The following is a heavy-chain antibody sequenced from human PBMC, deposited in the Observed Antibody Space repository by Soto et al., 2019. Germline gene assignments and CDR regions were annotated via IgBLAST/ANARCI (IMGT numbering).Heavy chain of an antibody. D-gene: IGHD5-12*01. Sequence: ASVKVAGKASGYTFTSYYMHWVRQAPGQGLEWMGIINPSGGSTSYAQKFQGRVTMTRDTSTSTVYMELSSPRSADTAVYYCARDVARHSGSADYYYYGMDVWGQGTTVTVSS. V-gene: IGHV1-46*01. CDR2: INPSGGST. J-gene: IGHJ6*02. CDR3: ARDVARHSGSADYYYYGMDV. CDR1: GYTFTSYY.